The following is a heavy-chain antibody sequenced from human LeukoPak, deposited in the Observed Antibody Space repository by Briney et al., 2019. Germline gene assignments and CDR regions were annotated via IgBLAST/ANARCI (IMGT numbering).Heavy chain of an antibody. CDR1: GDSVSSNSAA. CDR2: TYYRSKWYN. J-gene: IGHJ5*02. D-gene: IGHD6-13*01. Sequence: SQTLSLTCANPGDSVSSNSAAWNWIRQSPSRGLEWLGRTYYRSKWYNDYAVSVKSRIPMNPDTSKNQFTLQLNSVTPEDTAVYYCAKDSSSWYESLWFDPWGQGTLVTVSS. V-gene: IGHV6-1*01. CDR3: AKDSSSWYESLWFDP.